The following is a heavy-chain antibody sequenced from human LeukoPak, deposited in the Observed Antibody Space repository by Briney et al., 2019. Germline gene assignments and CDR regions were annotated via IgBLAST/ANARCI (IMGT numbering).Heavy chain of an antibody. D-gene: IGHD5-12*01. V-gene: IGHV4-30-2*01. J-gene: IGHJ4*02. CDR1: GGSISSGGYY. CDR3: ARDGRYSGYVVLGDY. Sequence: PSETLSLTCTVSGGSISSGGYYWSWIRQPPGKGLEWIGYIYHSGSTYYNPSLKSRVTISVDRSKNQFSLKLSSATAADTAVYYCARDGRYSGYVVLGDYWGQGTLVTVSS. CDR2: IYHSGST.